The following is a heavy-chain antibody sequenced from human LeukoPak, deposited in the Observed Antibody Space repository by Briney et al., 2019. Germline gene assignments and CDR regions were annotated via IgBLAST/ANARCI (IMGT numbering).Heavy chain of an antibody. D-gene: IGHD3-10*01. CDR3: ARSIGGSGTPSADY. CDR1: GYTFTGYY. CDR2: INPNSGGT. V-gene: IGHV1-2*04. J-gene: IGHJ4*02. Sequence: ASVKVSCKASGYTFTGYYMHWVRQAPGQGLEWMGWINPNSGGTNYAQKFQGWVTMTRDTSISTAYMELSRLRSDDTAVYYCARSIGGSGTPSADYWGQGTLVTVSS.